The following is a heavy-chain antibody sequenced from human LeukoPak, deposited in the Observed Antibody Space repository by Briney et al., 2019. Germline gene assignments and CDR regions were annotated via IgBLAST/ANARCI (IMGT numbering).Heavy chain of an antibody. CDR2: IFYSGST. Sequence: SETLSLTCTVSGGSISNYFWSWIRQPPGKGLEWIGHIFYSGSTYYNPSLRSRVTISVDTSKNQFSLKLSSVTAADTAVYYCARGIAAAGPFDYWGQGTLVTVSS. CDR1: GGSISNYF. V-gene: IGHV4-59*08. CDR3: ARGIAAAGPFDY. D-gene: IGHD6-13*01. J-gene: IGHJ4*02.